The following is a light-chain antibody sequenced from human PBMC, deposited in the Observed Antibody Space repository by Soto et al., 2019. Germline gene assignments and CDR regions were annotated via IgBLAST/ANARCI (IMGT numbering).Light chain of an antibody. Sequence: QSALTQPASVSGSPGQSITISCTGTSSDVGGYNYVSWYQQHPGKAPKFLIYDVTNRPSGVSNRFSGSKSGNTASLTISGLQAEDEADYYCSSYTCSSTLLFGGGTKLTVL. CDR2: DVT. CDR1: SSDVGGYNY. J-gene: IGLJ2*01. CDR3: SSYTCSSTLL. V-gene: IGLV2-14*03.